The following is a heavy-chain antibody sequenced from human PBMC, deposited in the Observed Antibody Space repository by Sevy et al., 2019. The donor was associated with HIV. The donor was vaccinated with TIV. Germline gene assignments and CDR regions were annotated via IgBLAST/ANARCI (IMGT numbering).Heavy chain of an antibody. CDR1: GFTFSSYS. D-gene: IGHD3-3*01. J-gene: IGHJ6*03. CDR2: ISSSSSTI. Sequence: GESLKISCAASGFTFSSYSMNWVRQAPGKGLEWVSYISSSSSTIYYADSVKGRFTISRDNAKNSLYLQMNSLRAKDTAVYYCARQTQYYDFWSGYSRYYYYYYMDVWGKGTTVTVSS. V-gene: IGHV3-48*01. CDR3: ARQTQYYDFWSGYSRYYYYYYMDV.